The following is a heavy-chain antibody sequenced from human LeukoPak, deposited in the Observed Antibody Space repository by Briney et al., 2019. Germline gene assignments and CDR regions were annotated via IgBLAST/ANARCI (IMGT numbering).Heavy chain of an antibody. CDR1: GYTLTSYY. J-gene: IGHJ4*02. CDR2: INPSGGST. V-gene: IGHV1-46*01. CDR3: ARARITIFGVVMDNDY. Sequence: ASVKVSCKASGYTLTSYYMHWVRQAPGRGLEWMGIINPSGGSTSYAQKFQGRVTMTRDMSTSTVYMELSSLRSEDTAVYYCARARITIFGVVMDNDYWGQGTLVTVSS. D-gene: IGHD3-3*01.